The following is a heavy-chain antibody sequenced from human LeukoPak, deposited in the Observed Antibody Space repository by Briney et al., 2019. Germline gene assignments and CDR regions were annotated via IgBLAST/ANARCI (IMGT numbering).Heavy chain of an antibody. V-gene: IGHV1-69*06. CDR3: ATSYWIQFWFPPDP. CDR2: IIPIFGTA. D-gene: IGHD5-24*01. Sequence: SVKVSCKASGGTFSSYAISWVRQAPGQGLEWMGGIIPIFGTANYAQKFQGRVTITADKSTSTAYMELSSLRSEDTAVYYCATSYWIQFWFPPDPWGQGTLVTVSS. J-gene: IGHJ5*02. CDR1: GGTFSSYA.